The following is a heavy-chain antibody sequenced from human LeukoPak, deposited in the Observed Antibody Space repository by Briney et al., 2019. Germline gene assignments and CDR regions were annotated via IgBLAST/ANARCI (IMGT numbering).Heavy chain of an antibody. CDR2: IYTSGTT. CDR1: GGSVRRGNYY. CDR3: ARDMAGTDAFDI. Sequence: PSETLSLTCTVSGGSVRRGNYYWTWIRQPAGSGLEWIGRIYTSGTTDYNPSLRTRVTISVDASRNQFSLNLSSVTAADTAVYYCARDMAGTDAFDIWGQGTMVTVSS. D-gene: IGHD6-19*01. J-gene: IGHJ3*02. V-gene: IGHV4-61*02.